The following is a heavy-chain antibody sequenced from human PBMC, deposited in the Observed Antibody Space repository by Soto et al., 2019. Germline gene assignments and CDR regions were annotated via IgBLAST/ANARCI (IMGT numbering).Heavy chain of an antibody. CDR3: ARGKHGYSSGWYNDY. Sequence: QVQLVESGGGVVQPGRSLRLSCAASGFTFSSYAMHRVRQAPGKGLEWVAVISYDGSNKYYADSVKGRFTISRDNSKNTLYLQMNSLRAEDTAVYYCARGKHGYSSGWYNDYWGQGTLVTVSS. CDR1: GFTFSSYA. D-gene: IGHD6-19*01. J-gene: IGHJ4*02. V-gene: IGHV3-30-3*01. CDR2: ISYDGSNK.